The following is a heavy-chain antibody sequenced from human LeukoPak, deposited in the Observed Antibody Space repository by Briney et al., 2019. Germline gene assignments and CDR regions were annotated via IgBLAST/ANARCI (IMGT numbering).Heavy chain of an antibody. D-gene: IGHD2-2*01. Sequence: SETLSLTCAVYGGSFSGYYWSWIRQPPGKGLEWIGEINHSGSTYYNPSLKSRVTISVDTSKNQFSLKLSSVTAADTAVYYCARVPTMTFFDYWGQGTLVTVSS. CDR2: INHSGST. CDR3: ARVPTMTFFDY. CDR1: GGSFSGYY. J-gene: IGHJ4*02. V-gene: IGHV4-34*01.